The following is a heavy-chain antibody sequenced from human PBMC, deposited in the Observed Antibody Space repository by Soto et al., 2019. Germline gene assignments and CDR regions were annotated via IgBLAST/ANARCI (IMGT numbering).Heavy chain of an antibody. CDR2: MNPNSGNT. V-gene: IGHV1-8*01. CDR1: GYTFTSYD. D-gene: IGHD2-2*02. Sequence: QVQLVQSGAEVKKPGASVKVSCKASGYTFTSYDINWVRQATGQGLEWMGWMNPNSGNTGYEQKFQGRVTMTRNTSISTAYMELSSLRSEDTAVYYCARGPLGYCSSTSCHRRNWFDPWGQGTLVTVSS. CDR3: ARGPLGYCSSTSCHRRNWFDP. J-gene: IGHJ5*02.